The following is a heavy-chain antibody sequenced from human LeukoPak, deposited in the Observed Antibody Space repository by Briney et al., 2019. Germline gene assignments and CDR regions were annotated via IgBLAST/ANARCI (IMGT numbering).Heavy chain of an antibody. CDR2: ISGSGGST. CDR3: AKAMVVVVPAAKYYMDV. V-gene: IGHV3-23*01. D-gene: IGHD2-2*01. Sequence: GGSLRLSCAASGFTFSSYGMSWVRQAPGKGLEWVSAISGSGGSTYYADSVKGRFTISRDNSKNTLYLQMNSLRAEDTAVYYCAKAMVVVVPAAKYYMDVWGKGTTVTIS. CDR1: GFTFSSYG. J-gene: IGHJ6*03.